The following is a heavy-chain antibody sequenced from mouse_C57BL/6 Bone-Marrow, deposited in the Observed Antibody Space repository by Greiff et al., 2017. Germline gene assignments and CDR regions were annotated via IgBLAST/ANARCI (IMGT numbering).Heavy chain of an antibody. J-gene: IGHJ3*01. CDR1: GYTFTDYE. CDR2: IDPATGGT. CDR3: TRRDHGNFEGFAY. V-gene: IGHV1-15*01. D-gene: IGHD2-1*01. Sequence: QVQLQQPGAELVMPGASVTLSCKASGYTFTDYEMHWVKQTPVHGLEWIGAIDPATGGTAYNQKFKGKAILTADKSSSTAYMELRSLTSEDSAVYYCTRRDHGNFEGFAYWGQGTLVTVSA.